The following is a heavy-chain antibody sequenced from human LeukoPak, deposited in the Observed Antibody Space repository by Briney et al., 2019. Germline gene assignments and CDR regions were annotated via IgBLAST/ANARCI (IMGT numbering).Heavy chain of an antibody. CDR2: INHSGST. D-gene: IGHD3-9*01. Sequence: PSETLSLTCAVYGGSFSGYYWSWIRQPPGKGLEWIGEINHSGSTNYNPSLKSRVTISVDTSKNQFSLKLSSVTAADTAVYYCARGLLDDILTGYSGRWFDPWGQGTLVTVSS. CDR1: GGSFSGYY. V-gene: IGHV4-34*01. CDR3: ARGLLDDILTGYSGRWFDP. J-gene: IGHJ5*02.